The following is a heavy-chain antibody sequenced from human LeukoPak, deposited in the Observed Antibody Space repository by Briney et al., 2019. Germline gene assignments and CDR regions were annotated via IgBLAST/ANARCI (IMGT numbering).Heavy chain of an antibody. CDR1: GFTFSSSA. CDR2: ISASGGST. J-gene: IGHJ4*02. V-gene: IGHV3-23*01. CDR3: AKDKADSYGYVLDY. D-gene: IGHD5-18*01. Sequence: GGSLRLSCAASGFTFSSSAMSWVRQVPGKGLEWVSGISASGGSTSYADSVRGRFTISRDNSKNTLYVQMNSLRDEDTAVYYCAKDKADSYGYVLDYWGQGTLVTVSS.